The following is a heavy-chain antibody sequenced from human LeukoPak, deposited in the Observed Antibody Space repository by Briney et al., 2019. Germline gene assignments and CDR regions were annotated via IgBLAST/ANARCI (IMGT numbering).Heavy chain of an antibody. V-gene: IGHV1-24*01. D-gene: IGHD3-10*01. CDR2: FDPEDGET. J-gene: IGHJ4*02. CDR1: GYTLTELS. Sequence: ASVKVSCKVSGYTLTELSMHWVRQAPGKGLEWMGGFDPEDGETIYAQKFQGRVTMTEDTSTDTAYMELSSPRSEDTAVYYCATLYYGSGSYYRAAFDYWGQGTLVTVSS. CDR3: ATLYYGSGSYYRAAFDY.